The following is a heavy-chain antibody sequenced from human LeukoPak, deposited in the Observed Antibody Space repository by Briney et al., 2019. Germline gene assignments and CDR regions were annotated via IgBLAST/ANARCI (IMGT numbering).Heavy chain of an antibody. J-gene: IGHJ5*02. D-gene: IGHD6-13*01. V-gene: IGHV1-18*01. CDR1: GYTFTSYG. CDR2: ISVYNGNT. Sequence: ASVKVSCKASGYTFTSYGISWVRQAPGQGLEWMGWISVYNGNTNYAQKLQGRVTMTTDTSTSTAYMELRSLRSDDTAVYYCARRIAAAGYNWLDPWGQGTLVTVSS. CDR3: ARRIAAAGYNWLDP.